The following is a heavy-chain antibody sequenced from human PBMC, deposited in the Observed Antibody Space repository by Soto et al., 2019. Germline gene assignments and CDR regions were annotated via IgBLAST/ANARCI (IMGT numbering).Heavy chain of an antibody. CDR3: AKDLHSYGDYDYYGDGMDV. CDR2: ISYDGTNK. V-gene: IGHV3-30*18. Sequence: QVQLVESGGGEVQPGRSLTISCAASGFTFSTYGMHWVRQTPGKGLEWVAVISYDGTNKFYSDSVKGRFTISRDNFKNTLTLQMNSLRADDTAVYSCAKDLHSYGDYDYYGDGMDVWGLGTRVTVSS. D-gene: IGHD4-17*01. CDR1: GFTFSTYG. J-gene: IGHJ6*02.